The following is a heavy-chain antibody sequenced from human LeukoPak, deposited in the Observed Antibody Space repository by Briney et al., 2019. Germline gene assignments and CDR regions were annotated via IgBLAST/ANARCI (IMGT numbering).Heavy chain of an antibody. J-gene: IGHJ4*02. CDR2: IYYSGST. CDR1: GGSISSSSYY. Sequence: SETLSLTCTVSGGSISSSSYYWSWIRQPPGKGLEWIGYIYYSGSTNYNPSLKSRVTISVDTSKNQFSLKLSSVTAADTAVYYCASLNWGQDLYYFDYWGQGTLVTVSS. D-gene: IGHD7-27*01. CDR3: ASLNWGQDLYYFDY. V-gene: IGHV4-61*01.